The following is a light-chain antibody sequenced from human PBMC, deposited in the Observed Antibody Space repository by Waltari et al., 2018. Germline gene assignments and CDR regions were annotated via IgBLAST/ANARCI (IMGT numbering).Light chain of an antibody. V-gene: IGLV3-19*01. CDR1: SLRSYY. J-gene: IGLJ2*01. Sequence: SSELTQDPAVSVAWGQTVRITCQGDSLRSYYASWYQQKPGQAPVLVIYGKNNRPPGIPDRFSGSSSGNTASLTITGAQAEDEADYYCNSRDSSGNHLGVFGGGTKLTVL. CDR2: GKN. CDR3: NSRDSSGNHLGV.